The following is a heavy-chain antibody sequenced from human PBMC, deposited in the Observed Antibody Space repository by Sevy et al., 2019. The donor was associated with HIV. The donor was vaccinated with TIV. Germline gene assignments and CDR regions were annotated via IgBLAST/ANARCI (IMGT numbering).Heavy chain of an antibody. CDR3: ARALWYDILTGYYPSSAYYFDY. D-gene: IGHD3-9*01. J-gene: IGHJ4*02. Sequence: KQSQTLSLTCAISGDSVSSNSAAWNWIRQSPSRGLEWLGRTYYRSKWYNDYAVSVKRRITINPDTSKNQFSLQLNSVTPEDTAVYYCARALWYDILTGYYPSSAYYFDYWGQGTLVTVSS. CDR1: GDSVSSNSAA. V-gene: IGHV6-1*01. CDR2: TYYRSKWYN.